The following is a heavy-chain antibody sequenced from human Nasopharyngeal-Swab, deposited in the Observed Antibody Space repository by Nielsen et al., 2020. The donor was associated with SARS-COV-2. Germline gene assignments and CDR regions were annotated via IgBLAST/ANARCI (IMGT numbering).Heavy chain of an antibody. D-gene: IGHD1-14*01. Sequence: ASVKVSCKASGYTFTSYYMHWVRQAPGQGLEWMGIINPSGGSTSYAQKFQGRVTMTEDTSTDTAYMELSSLRSEDTAVYYCATAPALPHHQSNWFDPWDQGTLVTVSS. J-gene: IGHJ5*02. CDR1: GYTFTSYY. V-gene: IGHV1-46*01. CDR2: INPSGGST. CDR3: ATAPALPHHQSNWFDP.